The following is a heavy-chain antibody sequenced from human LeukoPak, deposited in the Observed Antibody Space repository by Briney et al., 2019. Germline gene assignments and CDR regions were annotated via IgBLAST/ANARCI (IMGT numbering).Heavy chain of an antibody. CDR2: TSYDGNKK. CDR3: ARSSYDYGGIEGPFDY. D-gene: IGHD4-23*01. J-gene: IGHJ4*02. V-gene: IGHV3-30*15. CDR1: GFTLTYYA. Sequence: GRSLRLSCAASGFTLTYYAMHWVRQAPGKGLEWVAVTSYDGNKKYNADSVKGRFTISRDSSKNTLYLQMSSLRAEDTAVYYCARSSYDYGGIEGPFDYWGQGTLVTVSS.